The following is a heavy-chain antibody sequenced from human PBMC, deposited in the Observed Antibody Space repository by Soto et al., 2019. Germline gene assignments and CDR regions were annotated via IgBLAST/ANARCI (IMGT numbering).Heavy chain of an antibody. D-gene: IGHD3-3*01. CDR2: INAGNGNT. Sequence: ASVKVSCKASGYTFTSYAMHWVRQAPGQRLEWMGWINAGNGNTKYSQKFQGRVTITRDTSASTAYMELSRLRSDDTAVYYCARGPRITIFGVVISKDAFDIWGQGTMVTVSS. CDR3: ARGPRITIFGVVISKDAFDI. V-gene: IGHV1-3*01. J-gene: IGHJ3*02. CDR1: GYTFTSYA.